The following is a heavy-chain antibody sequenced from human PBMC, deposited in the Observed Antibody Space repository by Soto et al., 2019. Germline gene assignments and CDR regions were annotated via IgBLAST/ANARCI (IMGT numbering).Heavy chain of an antibody. V-gene: IGHV1-18*04. CDR1: GYTFTSYG. CDR2: ISAYNGNT. CDR3: ARGTRLKWWYPRAPGTITGYYYGMDV. D-gene: IGHD2-15*01. J-gene: IGHJ6*02. Sequence: RASVKVSCKASGYTFTSYGISWVRQAPGQGREWMGWISAYNGNTNYAQKLQGRVTMTTDTSTSTAYMELRSLRSDETAVYYCARGTRLKWWYPRAPGTITGYYYGMDVWGQGTTVTVSS.